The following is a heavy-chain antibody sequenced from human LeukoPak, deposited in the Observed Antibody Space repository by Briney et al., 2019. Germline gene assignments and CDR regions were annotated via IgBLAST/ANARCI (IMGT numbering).Heavy chain of an antibody. D-gene: IGHD6-19*01. CDR2: ISGSGGST. V-gene: IGHV3-23*01. CDR1: GFTFSSYG. J-gene: IGHJ4*02. CDR3: ARDGSGWSFDY. Sequence: HTGESLRLSCAASGFTFSSYGMSWVRQAPGKGLEWVSGISGSGGSTAYADSVKGRFTISRDNAKDTLYLQMNSLRAEDTAIYFCARDGSGWSFDYWGQGSLVTVSS.